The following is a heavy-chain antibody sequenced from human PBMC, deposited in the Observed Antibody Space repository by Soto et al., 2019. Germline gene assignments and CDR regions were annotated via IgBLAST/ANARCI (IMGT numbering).Heavy chain of an antibody. V-gene: IGHV1-46*02. CDR1: GYTFNTYY. CDR3: ARGGHIAVVTASFDY. J-gene: IGHJ4*02. Sequence: ASVKVSCKPSGYTFNTYYLHWVRQAPGQALEWMGVIHPSGGGTTYAQKFLGRVTVTRDTSTSTVFMELSSLRSDDTAVYFCARGGHIAVVTASFDYWGQGTLDTVSS. CDR2: IHPSGGGT. D-gene: IGHD2-21*02.